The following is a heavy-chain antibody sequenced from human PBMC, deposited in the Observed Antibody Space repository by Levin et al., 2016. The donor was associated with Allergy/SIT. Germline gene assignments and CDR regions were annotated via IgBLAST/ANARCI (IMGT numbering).Heavy chain of an antibody. D-gene: IGHD2-2*01. Sequence: VRQAPGKGLEWVAVISYDGSNKYYADSVKGRFTISRDNSKNTLYLQMNSLRAEDTAVYYCAKAGGYCSSTSCYAHYYYYGMDVWGQGTTVTVSS. J-gene: IGHJ6*02. CDR3: AKAGGYCSSTSCYAHYYYYGMDV. V-gene: IGHV3-30*18. CDR2: ISYDGSNK.